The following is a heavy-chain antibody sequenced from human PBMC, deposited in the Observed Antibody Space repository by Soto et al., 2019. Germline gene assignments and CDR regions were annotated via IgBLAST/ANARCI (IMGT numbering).Heavy chain of an antibody. D-gene: IGHD5-12*01. J-gene: IGHJ6*03. CDR2: IYPGDSDT. CDR3: ARSGYSGYDSGYYYYMDV. Sequence: EVQLVQSGAEVKKPGESLQISCKGSGYSFTSYWIGWVRQMPGKGLEWMGIIYPGDSDTRYSPSFQGQVTISADKSISTAYLQWSSLKASDTAMYYCARSGYSGYDSGYYYYMDVWGKGTTVTVSS. CDR1: GYSFTSYW. V-gene: IGHV5-51*03.